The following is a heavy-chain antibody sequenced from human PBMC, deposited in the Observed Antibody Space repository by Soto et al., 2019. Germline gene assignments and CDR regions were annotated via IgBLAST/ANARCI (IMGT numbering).Heavy chain of an antibody. CDR2: IYYDGNT. V-gene: IGHV4-39*07. D-gene: IGHD3-10*01. CDR3: ARARNYYGSGSYYKAPYYFDY. Sequence: SETLSLTCTVSGDSITSSSHYWGWIRQPPGKGLECIANIYYDGNTYYNPSLKSRVTISVDTSKNQVSLKLSSVTAADTAVYYCARARNYYGSGSYYKAPYYFDYWGQGTLVTVS. CDR1: GDSITSSSHY. J-gene: IGHJ4*02.